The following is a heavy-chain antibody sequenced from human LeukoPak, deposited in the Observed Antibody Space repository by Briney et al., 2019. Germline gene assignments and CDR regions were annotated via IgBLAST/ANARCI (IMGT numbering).Heavy chain of an antibody. CDR1: GFTFSSYA. D-gene: IGHD3-3*01. CDR3: AKSSYDFWSSFDY. Sequence: PGGSLRLSCAASGFTFSSYAMSWVRQAPGKGLEWVSGISDSSAHTYYADSVKGRFTISRDNSKNTLYLQMSSLRAEETAVYYCAKSSYDFWSSFDYWGQGTLVTVSS. CDR2: ISDSSAHT. V-gene: IGHV3-23*01. J-gene: IGHJ4*02.